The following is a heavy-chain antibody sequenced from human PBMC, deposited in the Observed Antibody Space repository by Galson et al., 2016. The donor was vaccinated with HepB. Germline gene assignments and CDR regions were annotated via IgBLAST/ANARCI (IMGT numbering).Heavy chain of an antibody. CDR3: AKDTNPGGYAPHD. J-gene: IGHJ4*02. CDR1: GFTFSDSG. V-gene: IGHV3-30*18. CDR2: ISSGGGTK. Sequence: SLRLSCAASGFTFSDSGMHWVRQAPGKGLEWVAVISSGGGTKYYADSVKGRFTISRDNSRNTVFLQTDALSPEDTAVYYCAKDTNPGGYAPHDWGQGTLVSVSS. D-gene: IGHD2-2*01.